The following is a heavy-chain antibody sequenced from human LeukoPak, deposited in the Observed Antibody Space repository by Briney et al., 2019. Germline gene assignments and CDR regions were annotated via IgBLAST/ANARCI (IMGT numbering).Heavy chain of an antibody. D-gene: IGHD6-13*01. Sequence: SETLSLTCTVSGYSISTGYYWDWIRQPPGKGLEWIGTFYHGGSTYYNPSLKSRVTISVDTSKNQFSLKLRSVTAADTAVYYCARDRVGQQLVGRKYYYYYMDVWGKGNTVTISS. CDR3: ARDRVGQQLVGRKYYYYYMDV. CDR1: GYSISTGYY. V-gene: IGHV4-38-2*02. CDR2: FYHGGST. J-gene: IGHJ6*03.